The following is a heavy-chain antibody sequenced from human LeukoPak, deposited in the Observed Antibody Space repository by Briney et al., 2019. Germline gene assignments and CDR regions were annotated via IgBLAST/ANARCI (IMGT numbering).Heavy chain of an antibody. CDR2: INSDGSST. J-gene: IGHJ2*01. Sequence: GGPLRLSCAASGFTISSYWMHCVRQAPGKGLVWVSRINSDGSSTSYAHTVKGRFTISRDNAKNTLYLQMNSLRAEDTAVYYCARVGSSSSLIFNYWYFDLWGRGTLVTASS. CDR1: GFTISSYW. CDR3: ARVGSSSSLIFNYWYFDL. V-gene: IGHV3-74*01. D-gene: IGHD6-6*01.